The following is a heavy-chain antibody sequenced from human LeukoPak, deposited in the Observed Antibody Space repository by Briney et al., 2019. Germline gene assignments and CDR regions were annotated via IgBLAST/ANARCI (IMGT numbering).Heavy chain of an antibody. CDR2: ISWNSGSI. Sequence: GGSLRLSCPASGFTFDDYAMHWVRQAPGKGLEWVSGISWNSGSIGYADSVKGRFTISRDNAKNSLYLQMNSLRAEDTAVYYCARDRKYSSSFDYWGQGTLVTVSS. J-gene: IGHJ4*02. D-gene: IGHD6-13*01. V-gene: IGHV3-9*01. CDR3: ARDRKYSSSFDY. CDR1: GFTFDDYA.